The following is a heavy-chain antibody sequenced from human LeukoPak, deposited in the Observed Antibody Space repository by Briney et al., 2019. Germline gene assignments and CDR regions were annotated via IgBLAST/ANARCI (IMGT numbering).Heavy chain of an antibody. CDR1: GFTFSSYG. Sequence: PGRSLRLSCAASGFTFSSYGMHWVRQAPGKGLEWVAVISYDGSNKYYADSVKGRFTISRDNSKNTLYLQMNSLRAEDTAVYYCAKPVSGSYSVSSFGFDYWGQGTLVTVSS. V-gene: IGHV3-30*18. CDR3: AKPVSGSYSVSSFGFDY. J-gene: IGHJ4*02. D-gene: IGHD3-10*01. CDR2: ISYDGSNK.